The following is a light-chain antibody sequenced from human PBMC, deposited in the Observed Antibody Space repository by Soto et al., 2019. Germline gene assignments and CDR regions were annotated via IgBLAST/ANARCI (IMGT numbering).Light chain of an antibody. V-gene: IGKV1-5*01. CDR3: QQYHNYWT. CDR1: QTISDW. CDR2: DAS. Sequence: DIQMTQSPSTLSASVGDRVTITCRASQTISDWLAWYQQKPGKAPSLLVYDASKLQTGVPSRFRGSGSGTEFTLTISSLQPDDVATYYCQQYHNYWTFGQGTKVDIK. J-gene: IGKJ1*01.